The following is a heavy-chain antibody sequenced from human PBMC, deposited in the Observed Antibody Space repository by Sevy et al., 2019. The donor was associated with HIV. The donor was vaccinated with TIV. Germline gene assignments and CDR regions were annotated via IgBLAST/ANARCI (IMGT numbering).Heavy chain of an antibody. CDR3: ARGGYDSSGYPQYYFDY. V-gene: IGHV5-51*01. Sequence: GESLKISCKGSGYRFTSYWIGWVRPMPGKGLEWMGIIYPGDSDIRYSPSFQGQVTISADKSINTAYLQWSSLKASDTAMYFCARGGYDSSGYPQYYFDYWGQGTLVTVSS. J-gene: IGHJ4*02. D-gene: IGHD3-22*01. CDR2: IYPGDSDI. CDR1: GYRFTSYW.